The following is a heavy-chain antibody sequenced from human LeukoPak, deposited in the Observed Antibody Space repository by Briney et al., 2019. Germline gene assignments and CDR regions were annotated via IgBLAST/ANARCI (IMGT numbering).Heavy chain of an antibody. CDR2: IYYSGST. V-gene: IGHV4-39*01. J-gene: IGHJ4*02. Sequence: SETLSLTCTVSGGSISSSSYYWGWIRQPPGKGLEWIGSIYYSGSTYYNPSLKRRVTISVDTSKNQFSLKLSSVTAADTAVYYCAPSRSGSYSRWGQGTLVTVSS. CDR3: APSRSGSYSR. CDR1: GGSISSSSYY. D-gene: IGHD1-26*01.